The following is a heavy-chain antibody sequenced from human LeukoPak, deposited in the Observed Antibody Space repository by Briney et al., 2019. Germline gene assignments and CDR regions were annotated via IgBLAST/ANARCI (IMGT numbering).Heavy chain of an antibody. J-gene: IGHJ6*02. CDR1: GFTFDDYA. D-gene: IGHD4-11*01. V-gene: IGHV3-9*01. CDR2: ISWNSGSI. Sequence: GRSLRLSCAASGFTFDDYAMHWVRQASGKGLEWVSGISWNSGSIGYADSVKGRFTISRDNAKNSLYLQMNSLRAEDTALYYCAKAPYSNFYYYGMDVWGQGTTVTVSS. CDR3: AKAPYSNFYYYGMDV.